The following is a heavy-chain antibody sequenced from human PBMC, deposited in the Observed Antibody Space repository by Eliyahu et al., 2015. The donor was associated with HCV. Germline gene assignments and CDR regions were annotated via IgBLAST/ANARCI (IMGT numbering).Heavy chain of an antibody. J-gene: IGHJ5*02. V-gene: IGHV4-59*01. CDR3: ASGGGGIAVTGTGGWFDP. D-gene: IGHD6-19*01. CDR1: GGSIXTXY. CDR2: IHYSGST. Sequence: QVQLQESGPGLVKPSETLSLTCTVSGGSIXTXYWSWIRQPPGKGVEWIGCIHYSGSTNYNPSLKSRVTISVDTSKNQFSLNLTSVTAADTAMYYCASGGGGIAVTGTGGWFDPWGQGTLVTVSS.